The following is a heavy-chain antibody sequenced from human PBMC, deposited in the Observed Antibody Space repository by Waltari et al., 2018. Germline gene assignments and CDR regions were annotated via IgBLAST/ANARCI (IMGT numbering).Heavy chain of an antibody. D-gene: IGHD6-19*01. CDR3: ATSMAVAGKGRGWFDS. J-gene: IGHJ5*01. CDR2: IYTGGST. CDR1: GFTVRNY. V-gene: IGHV3-53*01. Sequence: EVQLVESGGGLIQPGGSLRLSCPASGFTVRNYMSWVRQAPGKGLEWVSVIYTGGSTDYADSVKGRFTISRDNSKNTLYLQMNSLRAEDTAVYYCATSMAVAGKGRGWFDSWGQGTLVTVSS.